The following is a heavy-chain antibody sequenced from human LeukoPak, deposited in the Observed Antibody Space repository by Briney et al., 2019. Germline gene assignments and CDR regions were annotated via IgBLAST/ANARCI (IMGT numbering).Heavy chain of an antibody. CDR1: GGTFSSYA. CDR3: ARNRDSGSYYSPFY. CDR2: IIPIFGTA. D-gene: IGHD1-26*01. J-gene: IGHJ4*02. V-gene: IGHV1-69*13. Sequence: GASVKVSCKASGGTFSSYAISWVRQAPGQGLEWMGGIIPIFGTANYAQKFQGRVTITADESTSTAYMELSSLRSEDTAVYYCARNRDSGSYYSPFYWGQGTLVTVSS.